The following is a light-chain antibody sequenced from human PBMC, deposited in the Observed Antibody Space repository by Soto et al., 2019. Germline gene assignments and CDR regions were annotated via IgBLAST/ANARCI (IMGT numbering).Light chain of an antibody. CDR3: SSYAGSYSWV. J-gene: IGLJ2*01. V-gene: IGLV2-11*01. Sequence: QSALTQPRSVSGSPGQSVTITCTGTSSDVVYDYVSWCQHHPGKAPKLMIYDVTKRPSGVPDRFSGSKSGNTSSLTISGLQAEDEVDYYCSSYAGSYSWVFGGGTKLTVL. CDR1: SSDVVYDY. CDR2: DVT.